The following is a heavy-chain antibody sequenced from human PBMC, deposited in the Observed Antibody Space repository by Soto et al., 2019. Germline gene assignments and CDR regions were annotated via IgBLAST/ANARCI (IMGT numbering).Heavy chain of an antibody. Sequence: QVQLQESGPGLVKPSQTLSLTCTVSGGSISTVDYWWSWIRQSPAMGLEWIGHIYDGGRTYNNPSLESRVTMSVDPPKSQLPRTLSSVSAADTAVYYCARGPSGDKVDSWGQGTLVTVSS. V-gene: IGHV4-30-4*01. CDR2: IYDGGRT. J-gene: IGHJ4*02. CDR3: ARGPSGDKVDS. D-gene: IGHD7-27*01. CDR1: GGSISTVDYW.